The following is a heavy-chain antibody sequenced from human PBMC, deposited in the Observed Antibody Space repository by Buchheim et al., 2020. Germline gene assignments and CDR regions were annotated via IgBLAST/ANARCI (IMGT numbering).Heavy chain of an antibody. D-gene: IGHD2-8*01. CDR2: ISGSGDRT. V-gene: IGHV3-23*01. CDR3: AKDSSGPVYATDFEY. J-gene: IGHJ4*02. CDR1: GFTFSSLA. Sequence: EVQLLESGGGLVQPGGSLRLSCAASGFTFSSLAMSWVRQAPGKALEWVSAISGSGDRTYYAASVKGRFTILRDNFKNTLHLQMNSLRAEDTAVYYCAKDSSGPVYATDFEYWGQGTL.